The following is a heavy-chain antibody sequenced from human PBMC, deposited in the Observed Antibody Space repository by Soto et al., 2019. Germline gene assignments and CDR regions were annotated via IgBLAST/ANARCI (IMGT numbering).Heavy chain of an antibody. D-gene: IGHD3-3*01. Sequence: QVQLVQSGAGVKKPGSSVKVSCKASGGTFSSYAISWVRQAPGQGLEWMGGIIPIFGTANYAQKFQGRVTITADESTSTAYMELSSLRSEDTAVYYCARDPYFWSGYYNPLIADYYYYGMDVWGQGTTVTVSS. CDR3: ARDPYFWSGYYNPLIADYYYYGMDV. J-gene: IGHJ6*02. V-gene: IGHV1-69*01. CDR1: GGTFSSYA. CDR2: IIPIFGTA.